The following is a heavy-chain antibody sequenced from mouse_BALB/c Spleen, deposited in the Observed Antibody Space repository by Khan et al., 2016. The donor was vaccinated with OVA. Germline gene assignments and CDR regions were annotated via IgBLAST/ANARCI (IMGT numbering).Heavy chain of an antibody. J-gene: IGHJ3*01. CDR1: GFTFSTYA. D-gene: IGHD1-1*01. CDR2: ISSGGDYT. CDR3: ARHNYGPFAY. Sequence: EVELVESGGGLVKPGGPLKLSCAASGFTFSTYAMSWVRQTPEKRLEWVATISSGGDYTYYLGSVKGRFTISRANAKTLYLQMSSLRSEDTAMYYCARHNYGPFAYWGQGTLVTVSA. V-gene: IGHV5-9-3*01.